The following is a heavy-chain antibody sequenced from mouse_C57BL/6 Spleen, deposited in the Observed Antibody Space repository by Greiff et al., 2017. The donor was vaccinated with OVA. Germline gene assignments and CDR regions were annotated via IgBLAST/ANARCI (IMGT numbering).Heavy chain of an antibody. V-gene: IGHV1-59*01. CDR2: IDPSDSYT. Sequence: VQLQQPGAELVRPGTSVKLSCKASGYTFTSYWMHWVKQRPGQGLEWIGVIDPSDSYTNYNQKFKGKATLTVDTSSSTAYMQLSSLTSEDSAVYYCARVGYSNYAMDYWGQGTSVTVSS. J-gene: IGHJ4*01. CDR1: GYTFTSYW. D-gene: IGHD2-5*01. CDR3: ARVGYSNYAMDY.